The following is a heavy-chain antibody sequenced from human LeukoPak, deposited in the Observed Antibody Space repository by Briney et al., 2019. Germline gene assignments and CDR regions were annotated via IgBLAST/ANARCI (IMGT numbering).Heavy chain of an antibody. CDR2: IYSGGST. V-gene: IGHV3-66*01. CDR1: GFTVSSNY. D-gene: IGHD3-10*01. Sequence: SGGSLRLSCAASGFTVSSNYMSWVRQAPGKGLEWVSVIYSGGSTYYADSVKGRFTISRDNSKNTLYLQMNSLRAEDTAVYYCARRGFGELFGAFDIWGQGTMVTVSS. CDR3: ARRGFGELFGAFDI. J-gene: IGHJ3*02.